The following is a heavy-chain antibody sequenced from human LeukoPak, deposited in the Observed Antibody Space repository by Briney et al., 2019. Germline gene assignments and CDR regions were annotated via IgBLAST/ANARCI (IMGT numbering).Heavy chain of an antibody. Sequence: ASVKVSCKASGYTFTSYGISRVRQAPGQGLEWMGWISAYNGNTNYAQKLQGRVTMTTDTSTSTAYMELRSLRSDDTAVYYCARDPHYDILTGPATNDAFDIWGQGTMVTVSS. CDR3: ARDPHYDILTGPATNDAFDI. J-gene: IGHJ3*02. D-gene: IGHD3-9*01. V-gene: IGHV1-18*01. CDR2: ISAYNGNT. CDR1: GYTFTSYG.